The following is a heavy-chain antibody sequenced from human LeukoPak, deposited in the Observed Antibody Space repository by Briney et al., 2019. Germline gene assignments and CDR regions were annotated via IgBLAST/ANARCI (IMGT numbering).Heavy chain of an antibody. J-gene: IGHJ4*02. D-gene: IGHD2-21*02. CDR3: ASGSVVTALDQ. CDR2: IYYTGNT. Sequence: SETLSLTCAVFGGSITTYYWTWIRQPPGQALEWIGYIYYTGNTKYNPSLESRVTMSIDTSKNEFSLKIYSVNAADTAVYFCASGSVVTALDQWGQGTLVTVSS. V-gene: IGHV4-59*01. CDR1: GGSITTYY.